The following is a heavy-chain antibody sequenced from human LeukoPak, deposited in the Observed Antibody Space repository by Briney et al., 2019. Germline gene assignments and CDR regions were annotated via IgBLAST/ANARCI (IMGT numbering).Heavy chain of an antibody. CDR1: GFTFSTYW. J-gene: IGHJ4*02. D-gene: IGHD6-19*01. Sequence: GGSLRLSCAASGFTFSTYWMAWVRQAPGKGLEWVATIKPDGGDKYYVDSVKGRFTISRDNARNSRFLQMNSLRAEDTAVYYCARDRSTVAGIDYWGQGTLVTVSS. V-gene: IGHV3-7*01. CDR3: ARDRSTVAGIDY. CDR2: IKPDGGDK.